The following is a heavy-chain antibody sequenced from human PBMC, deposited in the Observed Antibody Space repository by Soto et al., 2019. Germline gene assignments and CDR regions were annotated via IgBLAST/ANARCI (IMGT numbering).Heavy chain of an antibody. CDR3: APFTFHAYGDYDPGTAHVFDS. CDR2: IYGDNDK. D-gene: IGHD4-17*01. J-gene: IGHJ4*02. Sequence: QITLKESGPSPVKPTQTLTVTCTFSGFSLSNSGVGVAWIRQPPGKALEWLALIYGDNDKRYSPSLKTRLTINKDSSKNKVVLTMTNMDPVDTATDDCAPFTFHAYGDYDPGTAHVFDSWGQGTLVTVSS. CDR1: GFSLSNSGVG. V-gene: IGHV2-5*02.